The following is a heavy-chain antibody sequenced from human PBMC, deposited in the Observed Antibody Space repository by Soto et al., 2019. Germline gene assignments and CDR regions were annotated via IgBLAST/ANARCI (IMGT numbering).Heavy chain of an antibody. D-gene: IGHD3-10*01. CDR1: GGSISSYY. CDR3: VRINDYYGSGSYLVYGMDV. J-gene: IGHJ6*02. CDR2: IYYSGST. V-gene: IGHV4-59*01. Sequence: SVTLSLTCSVSGGSISSYYWSCIRQPPGKGLEWIEYIYYSGSTNYNPSLKSRVTISVDTSKNQFSLKLSSVTAADTAVYYCVRINDYYGSGSYLVYGMDVWGQGTTVTVSS.